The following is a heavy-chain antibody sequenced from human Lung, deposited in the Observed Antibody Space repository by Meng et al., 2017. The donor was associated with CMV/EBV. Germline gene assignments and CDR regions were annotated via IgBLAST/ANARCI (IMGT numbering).Heavy chain of an antibody. D-gene: IGHD2/OR15-2a*01. CDR2: ISYEEST. V-gene: IGHV4-39*07. CDR3: AREGTTDSEGYFDL. J-gene: IGHJ2*01. CDR1: GASLSAYNSY. Sequence: LXCSVSGASLSAYNSYWGWIRQSPGKGLEWIGSISYEESTFYYPSLKRRSTISMDASNNQFSLRLTSVTAADTAVYYCAREGTTDSEGYFDLGGRGTLVTVSS.